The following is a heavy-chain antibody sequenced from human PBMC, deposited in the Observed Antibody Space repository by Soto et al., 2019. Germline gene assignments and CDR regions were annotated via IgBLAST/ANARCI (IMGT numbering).Heavy chain of an antibody. CDR2: IIPIFGTT. CDR1: GGTFGSNA. D-gene: IGHD2-2*02. J-gene: IGHJ3*02. CDR3: AREGYTFGPGAVSGAFDI. Sequence: QVQLVQSGAEVRRPGSSVKVSCKASGGTFGSNAISWVRQAPGQGLEWMGGIIPIFGTTNNAQKFQGRVTISEDESTNTADMELSSLRSEDTAIYYCAREGYTFGPGAVSGAFDIWGQGTVVTVSS. V-gene: IGHV1-69*12.